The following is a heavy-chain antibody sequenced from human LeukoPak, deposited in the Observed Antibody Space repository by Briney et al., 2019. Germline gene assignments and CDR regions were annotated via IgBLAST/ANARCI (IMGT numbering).Heavy chain of an antibody. J-gene: IGHJ4*02. Sequence: GGSLRLSCAASGFTFSSYGMHWVRQAPGKGLEWVAVISYDGSDKYYADSVKGRFTISRDHSKSTLYLQMNSLRAEDTAVYYCAKDYYGSGSYYNWFEYWGQGTLVTVSS. CDR2: ISYDGSDK. V-gene: IGHV3-30*18. CDR3: AKDYYGSGSYYNWFEY. D-gene: IGHD3-10*01. CDR1: GFTFSSYG.